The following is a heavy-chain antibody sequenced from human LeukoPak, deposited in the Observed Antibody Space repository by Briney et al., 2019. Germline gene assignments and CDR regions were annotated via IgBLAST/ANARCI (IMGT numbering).Heavy chain of an antibody. CDR2: MNPNSGNT. CDR3: ARAPEVRGVIISRGYYYYMDV. V-gene: IGHV1-8*01. CDR1: GYTFTSYD. Sequence: VASVKVSCKASGYTFTSYDINWVRQATGQGLEWMGWMNPNSGNTGYAQKFQGRVTMTRNTSISTAYMELSSLRSEDTAVYYCARAPEVRGVIISRGYYYYMDVWGKGTTVTISS. J-gene: IGHJ6*03. D-gene: IGHD3-10*01.